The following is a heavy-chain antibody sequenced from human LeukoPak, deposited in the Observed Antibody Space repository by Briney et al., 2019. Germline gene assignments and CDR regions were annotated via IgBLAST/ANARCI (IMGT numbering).Heavy chain of an antibody. D-gene: IGHD2-2*01. CDR1: GGSISSYY. CDR3: ARAPEYCSSTSCYYFDY. Sequence: SETLSLTCTVSGGSISSYYWSWIRQPPGKGLEWIGYIYYSGSTNYNPSLKSRVTISVDTSKNQFSLKLSSVTAADTAVYYCARAPEYCSSTSCYYFDYWGQGTLATVSS. CDR2: IYYSGST. J-gene: IGHJ4*02. V-gene: IGHV4-59*01.